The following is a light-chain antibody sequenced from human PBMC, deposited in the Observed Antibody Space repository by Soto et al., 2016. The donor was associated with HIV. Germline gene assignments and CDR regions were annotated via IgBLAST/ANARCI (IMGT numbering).Light chain of an antibody. CDR2: GAS. CDR1: QDIDNY. J-gene: IGKJ2*01. Sequence: DIQMTQSPSSLSASVGDTVTITCRASQDIDNYLAWFQQKPGKAPKSLIYGASTLQSGVSSKFSGSRSGTEFTLTISSLQPDDFATYYCQQYTSYPVTFGQGPSWRSN. CDR3: QQYTSYPVT. V-gene: IGKV1-16*02.